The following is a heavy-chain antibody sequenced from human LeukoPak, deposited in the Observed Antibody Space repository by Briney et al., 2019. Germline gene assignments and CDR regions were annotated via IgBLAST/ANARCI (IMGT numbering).Heavy chain of an antibody. Sequence: SETLSLTCAVYGGSFSGYYWSWIRQPPGKGLEWIGEINHSGSTNYNPSLKSRVTISVDTSKNQFSLKLSSVTAADTAVYYCARARAYSSSCGYFDYWGQGTLVTVSS. V-gene: IGHV4-34*01. J-gene: IGHJ4*02. D-gene: IGHD6-13*01. CDR2: INHSGST. CDR1: GGSFSGYY. CDR3: ARARAYSSSCGYFDY.